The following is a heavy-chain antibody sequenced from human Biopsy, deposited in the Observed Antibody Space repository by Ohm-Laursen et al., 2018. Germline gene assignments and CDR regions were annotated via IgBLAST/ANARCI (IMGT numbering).Heavy chain of an antibody. CDR2: ISSRTNTI. Sequence: SLRLSCAASGFTFSDYYMSWIRQAPGKGLKWVSYISSRTNTIYYADSVKGRFTIPRDNAKNSLYLQMNSLRAEDTAVYYCARDYPSYSSVWYREPIIHCWGQGTLVTVSS. V-gene: IGHV3-11*04. D-gene: IGHD6-19*01. CDR1: GFTFSDYY. J-gene: IGHJ4*02. CDR3: ARDYPSYSSVWYREPIIHC.